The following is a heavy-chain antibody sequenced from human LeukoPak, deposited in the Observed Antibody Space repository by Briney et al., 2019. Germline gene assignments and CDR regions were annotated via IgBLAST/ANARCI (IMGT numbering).Heavy chain of an antibody. CDR3: ARHCRGYPYRDAFDI. D-gene: IGHD5-12*01. Sequence: SETLSLTCTVSGGSISSYYWSWIRQPPGKGLEWIGYIYYSGSTNYNPSLKSRVTISVDTSKNQFSLKLSSVTAADTAVYYCARHCRGYPYRDAFDIWGQGAMVTVSS. V-gene: IGHV4-59*08. J-gene: IGHJ3*02. CDR1: GGSISSYY. CDR2: IYYSGST.